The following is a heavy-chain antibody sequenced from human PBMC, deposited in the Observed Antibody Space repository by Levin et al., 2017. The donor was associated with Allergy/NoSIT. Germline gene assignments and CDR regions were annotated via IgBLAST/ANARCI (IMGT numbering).Heavy chain of an antibody. V-gene: IGHV4-4*02. CDR1: GGSITSNFW. CDR2: LSLGGTT. J-gene: IGHJ4*02. Sequence: SETLSLTCAVSGGSITSNFWWSWVRQSPGKGLEWIGELSLGGTTTYNPSLESRVTISLDKSKNHFSLELTSVTAADTAVYYCAGNGPYCLTQWGQGTLVTVSS. D-gene: IGHD2-15*01. CDR3: AGNGPYCLTQ.